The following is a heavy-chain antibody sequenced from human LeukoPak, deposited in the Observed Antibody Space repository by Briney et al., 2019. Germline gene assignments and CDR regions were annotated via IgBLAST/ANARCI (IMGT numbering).Heavy chain of an antibody. V-gene: IGHV6-1*01. J-gene: IGHJ4*02. CDR3: ARVGYCSSTSCSYFDY. CDR2: TYYRSKWYN. CDR1: GDSVSSNSAA. Sequence: SQTLSLTCAISGDSVSSNSAAWNWLRQSPSRGLEWLGRTYYRSKWYNDYAVSVKSRITINPDTSKNQFSLQLNSVTPEDTAVYYCARVGYCSSTSCSYFDYWGQGTLVTVSS. D-gene: IGHD2-2*03.